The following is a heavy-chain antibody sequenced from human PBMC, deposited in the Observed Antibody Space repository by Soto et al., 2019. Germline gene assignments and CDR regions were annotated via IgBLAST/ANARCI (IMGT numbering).Heavy chain of an antibody. J-gene: IGHJ4*02. Sequence: EVQLLESGGGLVQPGGSLRLSCAASGFTLSNYGMSWVRQAPGKGLEWVSAISVTGDYTAYADSVKGRFTISRDKSNNTLYLQMNSLRAEDTAVYYCAKGGVYCGGGCRAVSDWGQGTLVTVSS. D-gene: IGHD2-21*02. CDR3: AKGGVYCGGGCRAVSD. V-gene: IGHV3-23*01. CDR1: GFTLSNYG. CDR2: ISVTGDYT.